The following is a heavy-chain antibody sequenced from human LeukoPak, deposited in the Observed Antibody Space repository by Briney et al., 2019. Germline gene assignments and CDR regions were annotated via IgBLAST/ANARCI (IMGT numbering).Heavy chain of an antibody. Sequence: GGSLRLSCAASGFTFSSYAMCWVRQAPGEGLQWVSSITSSGDNTYYADSVNGRFTISRDNTKNTLHLQVNSLRAEDTAVYYCVRGSRGNYDTWGQGTLVTVSS. CDR1: GFTFSSYA. J-gene: IGHJ5*02. CDR2: ITSSGDNT. V-gene: IGHV3-23*01. CDR3: VRGSRGNYDT. D-gene: IGHD3-22*01.